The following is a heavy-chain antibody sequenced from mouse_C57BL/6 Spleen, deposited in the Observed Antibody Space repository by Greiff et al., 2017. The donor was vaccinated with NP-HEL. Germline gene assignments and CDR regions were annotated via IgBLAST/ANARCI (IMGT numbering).Heavy chain of an antibody. V-gene: IGHV1-39*01. J-gene: IGHJ4*01. CDR3: ATDYSNPYAMDY. CDR1: GYSFTDYN. D-gene: IGHD2-5*01. CDR2: INPNYGTT. Sequence: EVKLVESGPELVKPGASVKISCKASGYSFTDYNMNWVKQSNGKSLEWIGVINPNYGTTSYNQKFKGKATLTVDQSSSTAYMQLNSLTSEDSAVYYCATDYSNPYAMDYWGQGTSVTVSS.